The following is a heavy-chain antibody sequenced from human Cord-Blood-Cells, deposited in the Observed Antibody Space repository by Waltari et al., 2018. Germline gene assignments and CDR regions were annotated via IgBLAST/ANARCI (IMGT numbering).Heavy chain of an antibody. Sequence: QVQLQESCPGLVKPSETLSLTCTVSSGSISSYYWRWIRQPPGKGPEWIGYIYYSGSTNYNPSLKSRVTISVDTAKNQFSLKLSSVTAADTAVYYCARGYSSSWYWFDPWGQGTLVTVSS. CDR3: ARGYSSSWYWFDP. V-gene: IGHV4-59*01. J-gene: IGHJ5*02. D-gene: IGHD6-13*01. CDR2: IYYSGST. CDR1: SGSISSYY.